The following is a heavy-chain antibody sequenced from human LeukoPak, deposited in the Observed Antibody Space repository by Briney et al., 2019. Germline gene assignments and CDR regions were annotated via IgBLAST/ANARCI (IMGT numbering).Heavy chain of an antibody. CDR2: ISAYNGNT. V-gene: IGHV1-18*01. CDR3: ARVGSSSWYRSPGDY. D-gene: IGHD6-13*01. Sequence: ASVKVSCKASGYTFTSYGISWVRQAPGQGHGWMGWISAYNGNTNYAQKLQGRVTMTTDTSTSTAYMELRSLRSDDTAVYYCARVGSSSWYRSPGDYWGQGTLVTVSS. J-gene: IGHJ4*02. CDR1: GYTFTSYG.